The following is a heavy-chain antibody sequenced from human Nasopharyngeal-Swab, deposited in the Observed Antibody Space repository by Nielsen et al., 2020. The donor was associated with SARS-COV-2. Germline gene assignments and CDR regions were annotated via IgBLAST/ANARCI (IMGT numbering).Heavy chain of an antibody. CDR1: GFTFSSYA. V-gene: IGHV3-23*03. D-gene: IGHD6-13*01. J-gene: IGHJ4*02. Sequence: GESLKISCAASGFTFSSYAMSWVRQAPGKGLEWVSVIHSDPSNTYYVDSVKGRFTISRDKSKKTLFLQMDSLRVEDTAVYYCAKVRSWRLDAFDSWGQGTLVTVSS. CDR2: IHSDPSNT. CDR3: AKVRSWRLDAFDS.